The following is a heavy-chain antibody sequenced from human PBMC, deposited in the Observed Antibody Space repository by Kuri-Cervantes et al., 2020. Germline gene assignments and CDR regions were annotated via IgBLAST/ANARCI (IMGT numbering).Heavy chain of an antibody. CDR1: GFTFNNYG. D-gene: IGHD3-10*01. J-gene: IGHJ6*02. CDR2: ISYDGSNK. CDR3: ARDPTMVRGVIYYYYYGMDV. V-gene: IGHV3-30*03. Sequence: GGSLRLSCAASGFTFNNYGIHWVRQTPGKGLEWVAVISYDGSNKYYADSVKGRFTISRDNSKNTLYLQMNSLRAEDMAVYYCARDPTMVRGVIYYYYYGMDVWGQGTTVTVSS.